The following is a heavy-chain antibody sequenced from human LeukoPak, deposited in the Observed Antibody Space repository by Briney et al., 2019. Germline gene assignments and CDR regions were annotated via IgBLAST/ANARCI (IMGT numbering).Heavy chain of an antibody. Sequence: ASVEVSCKASGYTFTSYGISWVRQAPGQGLEWMGWISAYNGNTNYAQKLQGRVTMTTDTSTSTAYMELRSLRSDDTAVYYCARDGYCSSTSCYLRYYYGMDVWGQGTTVTVSS. CDR2: ISAYNGNT. CDR3: ARDGYCSSTSCYLRYYYGMDV. J-gene: IGHJ6*02. V-gene: IGHV1-18*01. D-gene: IGHD2-2*03. CDR1: GYTFTSYG.